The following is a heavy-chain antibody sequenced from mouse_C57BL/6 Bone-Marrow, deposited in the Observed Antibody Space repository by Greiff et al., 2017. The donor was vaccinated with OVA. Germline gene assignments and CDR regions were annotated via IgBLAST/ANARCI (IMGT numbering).Heavy chain of an antibody. CDR1: GFSLTSYG. Sequence: QVQLKESGPALVQPSQSLSITCTVSGFSLTSYGVHWVRQSPGKGLEWLGVIWRGGSTDYNAAFMSRLSITKDNSKSQVFFKMNSLQADDTAIYYCAKNPDGSPYAMDYWGQGTSVTVSS. CDR2: IWRGGST. V-gene: IGHV2-5*01. CDR3: AKNPDGSPYAMDY. D-gene: IGHD1-1*01. J-gene: IGHJ4*01.